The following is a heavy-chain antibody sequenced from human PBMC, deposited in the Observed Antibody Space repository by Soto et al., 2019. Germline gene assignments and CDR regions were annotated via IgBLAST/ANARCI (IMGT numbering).Heavy chain of an antibody. CDR2: IYFSGTT. D-gene: IGHD1-26*01. Sequence: SETLSLTCAVSGYSISSSNWWGWIRQPPGKGLEWIGYIYFSGTTYYNPSLKSRVTMSVDTSKNQFSLKLTSLTAVDTAVYYCARREIQGPIDYWGQGTLVTVSS. CDR1: GYSISSSNW. J-gene: IGHJ4*02. CDR3: ARREIQGPIDY. V-gene: IGHV4-28*01.